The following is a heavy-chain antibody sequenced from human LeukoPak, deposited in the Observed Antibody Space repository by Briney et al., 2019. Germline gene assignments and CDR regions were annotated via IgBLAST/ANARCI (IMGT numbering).Heavy chain of an antibody. D-gene: IGHD3-22*01. V-gene: IGHV4-39*01. CDR1: GGSISSSSYY. CDR2: IYYSGYT. CDR3: ARLPRRAFYYDSSGYGLDY. J-gene: IGHJ4*02. Sequence: SETLSLTCSVSGGSISSSSYYWGWIRQPPGKGLEWIGSIYYSGYTYYNPSLESRVTITVDTSKNQFSLKLSSVTAADTAVYYCARLPRRAFYYDSSGYGLDYWGQGTLVTVSS.